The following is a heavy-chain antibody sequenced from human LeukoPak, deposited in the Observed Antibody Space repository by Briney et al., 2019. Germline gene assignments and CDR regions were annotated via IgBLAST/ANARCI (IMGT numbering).Heavy chain of an antibody. CDR1: GGTFSSYA. CDR2: IIPIFGTA. J-gene: IGHJ3*02. D-gene: IGHD4-17*01. CDR3: ARPYRENQIYGDYPGDAFDI. V-gene: IGHV1-69*13. Sequence: ASVKVSCKASGGTFSSYAISWVRQAPGQGLEWMGGIIPIFGTANYAQKFQGRVTITADESTSTAYMELSSLRSEDTAVYYCARPYRENQIYGDYPGDAFDIWGQGTMVTVSS.